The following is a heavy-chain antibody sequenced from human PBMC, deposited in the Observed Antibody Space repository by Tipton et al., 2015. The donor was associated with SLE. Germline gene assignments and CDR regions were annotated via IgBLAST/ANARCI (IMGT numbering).Heavy chain of an antibody. CDR3: AGSIGSSATYYFDS. CDR2: IYTDGYT. V-gene: IGHV4-61*09. J-gene: IGHJ4*02. CDR1: GGSISSGNYY. Sequence: TLSLTCTVSGGSISSGNYYWNWIRKPAGKGLEWIGHIYTDGYTNYNPSLRSRVTISVDTSKRQFSLNLSSVTAADTALYYCAGSIGSSATYYFDSWGQGTLVTVSS. D-gene: IGHD1-26*01.